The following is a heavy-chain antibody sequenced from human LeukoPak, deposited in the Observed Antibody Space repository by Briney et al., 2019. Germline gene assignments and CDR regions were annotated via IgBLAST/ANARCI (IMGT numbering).Heavy chain of an antibody. CDR2: IYWDDDK. CDR1: GFSLSTSGVG. V-gene: IGHV2-5*02. D-gene: IGHD6-13*01. J-gene: IGHJ4*02. CDR3: AHSARSSSWYYFDY. Sequence: SGPTLVKPTQTLTLTCTFSGFSLSTSGVGVGWIRQPPGKALEWLALIYWDDDKPYSPSLKSRLTITKDTSKNQVVLTMTNMVPVDTATYYCAHSARSSSWYYFDYWGQGTLVTVSS.